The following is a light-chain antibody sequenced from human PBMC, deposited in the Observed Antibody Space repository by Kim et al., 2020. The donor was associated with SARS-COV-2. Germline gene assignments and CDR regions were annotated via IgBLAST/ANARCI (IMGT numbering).Light chain of an antibody. CDR3: GTWDSSLSAVI. J-gene: IGLJ2*01. CDR1: RSSIGTHH. CDR2: DNN. V-gene: IGLV1-51*01. Sequence: QEVTISCSGSRSSIGTHHVSWYQHVPGTAPKLLIYDNNERPSGIPDRVSASKSGTSGTLTITGLETGDEADYYCGTWDSSLSAVIFGGGTQLTVL.